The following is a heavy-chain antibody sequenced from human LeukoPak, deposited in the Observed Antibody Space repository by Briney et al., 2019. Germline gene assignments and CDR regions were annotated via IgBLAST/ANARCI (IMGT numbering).Heavy chain of an antibody. J-gene: IGHJ6*02. CDR1: GFTFSSYW. Sequence: QPGGSLRPSCAASGFTFSSYWMHWVRQAPGKGLVWVSRISSDGISTSYADSVKGRFTIARDNAKNTLYLQMNILGAEDTAVYYCGAVGYYYGVDVWGQGTTVTVSS. CDR3: GAVGYYYGVDV. V-gene: IGHV3-74*01. CDR2: ISSDGIST.